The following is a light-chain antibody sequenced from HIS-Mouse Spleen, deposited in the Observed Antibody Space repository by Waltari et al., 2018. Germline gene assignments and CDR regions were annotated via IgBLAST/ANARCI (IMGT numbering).Light chain of an antibody. CDR3: CSYAGSYTGV. CDR1: SSDVGGYNY. CDR2: DVS. Sequence: QSALTQPRSVSGSPGQSVTIPFTGTSSDVGGYNYVSCYQQHPGKAPKPMIYDVSKRPSGVPDRFSGSKSGNTASLTISGLQAEDEADYYCCSYAGSYTGVFGTGTKVTVL. V-gene: IGLV2-11*01. J-gene: IGLJ1*01.